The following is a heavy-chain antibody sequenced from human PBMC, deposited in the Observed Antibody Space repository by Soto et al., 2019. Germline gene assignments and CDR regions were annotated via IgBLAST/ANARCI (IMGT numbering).Heavy chain of an antibody. D-gene: IGHD3-9*01. CDR2: ISAYNGNT. Sequence: VKGSCKASGYTFTSYGISWVRQAPGQGLVWMGWISAYNGNTNYAQKLQGRVTMTTDTSTSTAYMELRRLRSDDTAVYYCARVYGVRLRYFDGSFDYWGQGTLVTVSS. J-gene: IGHJ4*02. CDR3: ARVYGVRLRYFDGSFDY. CDR1: GYTFTSYG. V-gene: IGHV1-18*01.